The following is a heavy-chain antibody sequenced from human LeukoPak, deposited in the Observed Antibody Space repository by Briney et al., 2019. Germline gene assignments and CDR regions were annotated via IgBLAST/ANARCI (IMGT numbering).Heavy chain of an antibody. Sequence: PGGSVRLSWAASGFTFSSYAMSWARQAPGKGLGWVSAISGSGGSTYSADSVKGRFTISRDNSKNTLYLQMSSLRAEDTAVYYCAAYWGSGSYYFSEGGQGTLVTVST. D-gene: IGHD1-26*01. J-gene: IGHJ4*02. CDR2: ISGSGGST. V-gene: IGHV3-23*01. CDR1: GFTFSSYA. CDR3: AAYWGSGSYYFSE.